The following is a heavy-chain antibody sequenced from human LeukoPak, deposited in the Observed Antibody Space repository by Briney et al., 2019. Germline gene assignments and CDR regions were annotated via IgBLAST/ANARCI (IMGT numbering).Heavy chain of an antibody. D-gene: IGHD6-13*01. V-gene: IGHV3-23*01. J-gene: IGHJ4*02. CDR1: GFIFKLSA. Sequence: GGSLRLSCAASGFIFKLSAMSWVRQAPGKGLEWVALISGSGSRGSGISGGNTYYADSVKGRFTIPRDDSQNTVYLQMNGLRVEDTATYFCAKGRCGDSSCWYFDSWAKGTRVTVSS. CDR3: AKGRCGDSSCWYFDS. CDR2: ISGSGSRGSGISGGNT.